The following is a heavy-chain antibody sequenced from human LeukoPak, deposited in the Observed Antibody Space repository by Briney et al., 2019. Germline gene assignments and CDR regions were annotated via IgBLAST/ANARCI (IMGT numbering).Heavy chain of an antibody. CDR2: INHSGST. D-gene: IGHD5-24*01. V-gene: IGHV4-34*01. CDR3: ARWEMATNYFGY. Sequence: SETLSLTCAVYGGSFSGYYWNWIRQPPGKGLEWIGEINHSGSTNYNPSLKSRVTISVDTSKNQFSLKLSSVTAADTAVYYCARWEMATNYFGYWGQGTLVTVSS. CDR1: GGSFSGYY. J-gene: IGHJ4*02.